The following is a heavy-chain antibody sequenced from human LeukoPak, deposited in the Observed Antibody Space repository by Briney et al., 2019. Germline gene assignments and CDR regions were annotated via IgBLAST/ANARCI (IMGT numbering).Heavy chain of an antibody. V-gene: IGHV4-39*01. CDR3: ARHDIVVVPAAPGIDAFDI. J-gene: IGHJ3*02. D-gene: IGHD2-2*01. Sequence: SETLSLTCIVSGGSISSSSYYWGWLRQPPGKGLEWIGSIYYSGSTYYNPSLKSRVTISVDTSKNQFSLKLSSVTAADTAVYYCARHDIVVVPAAPGIDAFDIWGQGTMVTVSS. CDR1: GGSISSSSYY. CDR2: IYYSGST.